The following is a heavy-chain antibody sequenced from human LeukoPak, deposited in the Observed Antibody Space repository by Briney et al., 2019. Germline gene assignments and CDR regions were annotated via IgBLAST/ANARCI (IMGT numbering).Heavy chain of an antibody. Sequence: SETLSLTCTVSGGSISSSSYYWGWIRQPPGKGLEWIGSIYYSGSTYYNPSLKSRVTISVDTSKNQFSLKLSSVTAADTAVYYCARREQWLGAFDIWGQGTMVTVSS. J-gene: IGHJ3*02. CDR3: ARREQWLGAFDI. D-gene: IGHD6-19*01. CDR2: IYYSGST. V-gene: IGHV4-39*01. CDR1: GGSISSSSYY.